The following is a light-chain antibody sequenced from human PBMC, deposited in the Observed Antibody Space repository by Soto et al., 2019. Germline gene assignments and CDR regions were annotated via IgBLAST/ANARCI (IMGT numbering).Light chain of an antibody. CDR1: TSDVGGYNY. CDR3: GSYAGSTTYV. CDR2: EVT. J-gene: IGLJ1*01. V-gene: IGLV2-14*01. Sequence: QSVLTQPASVSGSLGQSITISCTGTTSDVGGYNYVSWYQQHPGKAPILMIYEVTNRPSGVSNRFSGSKSGNTASLTISGLQFEDEAEYYCGSYAGSTTYVFAIWTQVTL.